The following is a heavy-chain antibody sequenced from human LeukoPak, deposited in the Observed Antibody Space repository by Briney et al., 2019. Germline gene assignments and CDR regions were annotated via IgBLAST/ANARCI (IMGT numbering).Heavy chain of an antibody. CDR1: GGSISSTGHY. CDR2: IYSNGNT. CDR3: ARSATVTTGYFDY. D-gene: IGHD4-17*01. Sequence: SETLSLTCSVSGGSISSTGHYWGWVRQSPEKGLDWIGSIYSNGNTYYNPSVKSRVTMSVDTSKNQFSLKLTSMTAAETAVYYCARSATVTTGYFDYWGQGALVTVSS. J-gene: IGHJ4*02. V-gene: IGHV4-39*07.